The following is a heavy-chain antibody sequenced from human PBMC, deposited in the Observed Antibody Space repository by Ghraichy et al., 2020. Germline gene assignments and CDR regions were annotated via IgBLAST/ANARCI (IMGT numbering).Heavy chain of an antibody. J-gene: IGHJ3*02. CDR1: GFTFSDYY. CDR2: ISSSGSTI. CDR3: ARGVVFCSSTSCYIDAFDI. Sequence: GGSLRLSCAASGFTFSDYYMSWIRQAPGKGLEWVSYISSSGSTIYYADSVKGRFTISRDNAKNSLYLQMNSLRAEDTAVYYCARGVVFCSSTSCYIDAFDIWGQGTMVTVSS. D-gene: IGHD2-2*02. V-gene: IGHV3-11*04.